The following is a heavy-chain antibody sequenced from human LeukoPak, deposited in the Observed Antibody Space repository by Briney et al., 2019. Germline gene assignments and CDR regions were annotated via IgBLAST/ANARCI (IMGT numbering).Heavy chain of an antibody. J-gene: IGHJ4*02. CDR3: ARDDGSNRMLYYFDY. D-gene: IGHD1-14*01. CDR2: IYHSGRA. CDR1: GYSISSDYY. V-gene: IGHV4-38-2*02. Sequence: PSETLSLTCAVSGYSISSDYYWAWIRQSPEKGLQWIGTIYHSGRAYYNPSLKSRVTISVDTSMNQFSLNLTSVTAADTAVYYCARDDGSNRMLYYFDYWGQGILVTVSS.